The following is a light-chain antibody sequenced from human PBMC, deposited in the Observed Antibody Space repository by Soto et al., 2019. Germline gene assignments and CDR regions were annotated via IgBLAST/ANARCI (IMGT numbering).Light chain of an antibody. CDR2: GVS. Sequence: EMVFTRSPGTLSLSRVERATLSCRASQSVSSSYLAWYQQKPGQAPRLLIYGVSNRATGIPARFSGSASGTEFTLTISSLQSEDFAVYCCQQYNNWPPTFGQGTKVDIK. CDR3: QQYNNWPPT. J-gene: IGKJ1*01. CDR1: QSVSSSY. V-gene: IGKV3-15*01.